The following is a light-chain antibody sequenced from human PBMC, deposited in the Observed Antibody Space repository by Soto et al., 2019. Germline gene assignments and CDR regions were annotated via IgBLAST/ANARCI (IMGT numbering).Light chain of an antibody. CDR1: SSDVGGYDY. Sequence: QSVLTQPASVSGSPGQSVTISCTGTSSDVGGYDYVSWYQHHPGKAPKLVIYDVTYRPSGVSDRFSGSKSANTASLTISGLQAEDEADYYCSSYTSSSTYVFGTGTMLTVL. CDR3: SSYTSSSTYV. V-gene: IGLV2-14*01. CDR2: DVT. J-gene: IGLJ1*01.